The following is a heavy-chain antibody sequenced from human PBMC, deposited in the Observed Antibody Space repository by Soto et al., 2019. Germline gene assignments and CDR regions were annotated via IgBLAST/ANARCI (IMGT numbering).Heavy chain of an antibody. Sequence: QVQLQQWGAGLLKPSETLSLTCAVYGGSLSGYYWSWIRQPPGKGLEWIGEINHSGSTNYNPSLKSRVTISVDTSKNQFSLKLSSVTAADTAVYYCAGSDSSPAAAIDPWGQGTLVTVSS. J-gene: IGHJ5*02. CDR1: GGSLSGYY. V-gene: IGHV4-34*01. D-gene: IGHD6-13*01. CDR3: AGSDSSPAAAIDP. CDR2: INHSGST.